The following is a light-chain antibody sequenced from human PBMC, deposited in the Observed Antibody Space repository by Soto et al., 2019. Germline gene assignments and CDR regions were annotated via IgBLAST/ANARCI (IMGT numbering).Light chain of an antibody. CDR3: CSYAGSGTLL. J-gene: IGLJ2*01. CDR1: SSDVGNYNL. CDR2: EGS. V-gene: IGLV2-23*01. Sequence: QSVLTQPASVSGSPGQSITISCTGTSSDVGNYNLVSWYQQHPGKAPKLMIYEGSKRPSGVSNRFSGSKSGNTASLTISGLQAEHEADYYCCSYAGSGTLLFGGGTKLTVL.